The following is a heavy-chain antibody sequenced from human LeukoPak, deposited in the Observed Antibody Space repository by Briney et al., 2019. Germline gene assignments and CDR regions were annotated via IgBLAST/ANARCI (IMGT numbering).Heavy chain of an antibody. J-gene: IGHJ4*02. CDR1: GFTVSNNF. CDR3: ARKSDSLMVREGDC. V-gene: IGHV3-66*01. Sequence: PGGSLRLSCAASGFTVSNNFMTWVRQAPGKGLGCVSVIYSGGNTYYADSVKGRFTISRDNSKNTLYLQMNSLRAEDTAVYYCARKSDSLMVREGDCWGQGALVTVSS. CDR2: IYSGGNT. D-gene: IGHD3-10*01.